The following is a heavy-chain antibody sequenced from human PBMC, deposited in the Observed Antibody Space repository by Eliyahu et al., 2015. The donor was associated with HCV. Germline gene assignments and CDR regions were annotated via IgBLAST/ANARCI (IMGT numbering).Heavy chain of an antibody. CDR2: VYXRVGT. Sequence: QVQLQESGPGLVKPSETLSLTCTXSXGXIXXYYWSWIRQPPGKGLEWIAYVYXRVGTNYXPXLKSRVSISVDTSKNQFSLKLSSVTAADXAFYYCASGGGGIAVAGTGGWFDPWGQGTLVTVSS. D-gene: IGHD6-19*01. J-gene: IGHJ5*02. V-gene: IGHV4-59*01. CDR3: ASGGGGIAVAGTGGWFDP. CDR1: XGXIXXYY.